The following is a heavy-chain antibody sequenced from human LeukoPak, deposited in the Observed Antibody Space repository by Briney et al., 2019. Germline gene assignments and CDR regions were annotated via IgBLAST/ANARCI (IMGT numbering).Heavy chain of an antibody. Sequence: SETLSLTCTVSGGSISSSSYYWGWIRQPPGKGRAWIGSIYYSGSTYYNPSLKSRVTISVDTSKNQFSLKLSSVTAADTAVYYCARHILSITIFGVVGLGFDPWGQGTLITVSS. D-gene: IGHD3-3*01. CDR1: GGSISSSSYY. CDR3: ARHILSITIFGVVGLGFDP. J-gene: IGHJ5*02. CDR2: IYYSGST. V-gene: IGHV4-39*01.